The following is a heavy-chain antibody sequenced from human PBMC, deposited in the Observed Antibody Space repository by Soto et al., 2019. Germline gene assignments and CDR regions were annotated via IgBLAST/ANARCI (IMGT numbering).Heavy chain of an antibody. D-gene: IGHD6-19*01. J-gene: IGHJ4*02. CDR1: GFTFSILA. Sequence: EVQLLESGGGLVQPGGSLRLSCAASGFTFSILAMGWVRQAPGKGLEWVAVIDYTGGNTYYTDSVKGRFIISRDNSKKILYLQMNSLRTEDTAIYDCAEDATRTCGWYYFDYWGRGALVTVSS. CDR2: IDYTGGNT. V-gene: IGHV3-23*01. CDR3: AEDATRTCGWYYFDY.